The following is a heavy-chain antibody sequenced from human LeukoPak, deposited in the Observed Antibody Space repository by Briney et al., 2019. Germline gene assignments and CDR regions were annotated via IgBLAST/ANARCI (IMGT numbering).Heavy chain of an antibody. Sequence: PSETLSLTCSVSSASIHSILYFWASIRPSSGKGLEWISIISYSGTTYYNPSLKSRVTISVDTSKNQFSLKLSSVTAADTALYYCAKHYMGSSYNHGLDCWGQGTLVTVSS. V-gene: IGHV4-39*01. CDR1: SASIHSILYF. D-gene: IGHD3-10*01. CDR2: ISYSGTT. CDR3: AKHYMGSSYNHGLDC. J-gene: IGHJ4*02.